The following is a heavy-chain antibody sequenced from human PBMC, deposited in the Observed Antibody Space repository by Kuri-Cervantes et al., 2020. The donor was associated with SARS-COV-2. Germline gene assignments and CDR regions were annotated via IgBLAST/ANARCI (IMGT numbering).Heavy chain of an antibody. CDR2: ISGSGGST. Sequence: GGSLRLSCAASGFTFSSYAMSWVRQAPGKGLEWVSAISGSGGSTYYADSVEGRFTISRDNAKNSLYLQMNSLRAEDTAVYYCARVRSWDEYFDYWGQGTLVTVSS. V-gene: IGHV3-23*01. D-gene: IGHD6-13*01. CDR1: GFTFSSYA. J-gene: IGHJ4*02. CDR3: ARVRSWDEYFDY.